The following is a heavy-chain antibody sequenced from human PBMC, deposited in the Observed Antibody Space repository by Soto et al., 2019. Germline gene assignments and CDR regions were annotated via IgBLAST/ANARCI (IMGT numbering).Heavy chain of an antibody. D-gene: IGHD4-17*01. J-gene: IGHJ4*02. CDR3: ASSTVTTGY. CDR2: ISYDGSNK. V-gene: IGHV3-30-3*01. Sequence: QVQLVESGGGVVQPGRSLRLSCAASGFTFSSYAMHWVRQAPGKGLEWVAVISYDGSNKYYADSVKGRFTISRDNSKNTLYPQMNSLRAEDTAVYYCASSTVTTGYWGQGTLVTVSS. CDR1: GFTFSSYA.